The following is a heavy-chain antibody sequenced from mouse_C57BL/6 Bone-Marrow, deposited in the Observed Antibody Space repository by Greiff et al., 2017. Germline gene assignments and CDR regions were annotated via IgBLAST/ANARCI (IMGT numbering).Heavy chain of an antibody. J-gene: IGHJ3*01. D-gene: IGHD1-1*01. CDR1: GFTFSSYA. CDR3: SREDYYGSMFAY. Sequence: EVQRVESGGGLVKPGGSLKLSCAASGFTFSSYAMSWVRQTPEKRLEWVATISSGGSYTYSPDSVKGRFTISRDNAKNTLYLQMSGLKSEDTGMYDCSREDYYGSMFAYWGQGTLVTVSA. CDR2: ISSGGSYT. V-gene: IGHV5-6-4*01.